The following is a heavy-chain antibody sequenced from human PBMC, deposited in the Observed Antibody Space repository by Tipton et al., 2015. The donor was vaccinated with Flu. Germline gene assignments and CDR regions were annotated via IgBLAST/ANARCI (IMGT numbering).Heavy chain of an antibody. J-gene: IGHJ4*01. V-gene: IGHV3-21*06. CDR1: GFTFSSYN. CDR2: ITGSSDYK. Sequence: SLRLSCAASGFTFSSYNMNWVRQAPGKGLEWVSSITGSSDYKYYPDSMKGRFTISRDNARNSVYLQMNSLRAEDTAVYYCARAQLLYENPFDYWGHGTLVTVSS. D-gene: IGHD2-2*02. CDR3: ARAQLLYENPFDY.